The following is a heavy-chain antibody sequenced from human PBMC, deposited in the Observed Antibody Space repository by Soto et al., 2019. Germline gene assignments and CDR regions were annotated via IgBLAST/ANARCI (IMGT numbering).Heavy chain of an antibody. V-gene: IGHV3-66*01. CDR3: AKNGRAAAMYNLFDP. CDR1: GFTVSSNY. CDR2: IYSGGST. Sequence: GGSLRLSCAASGFTVSSNYMSWVRQAPGKGLEWVSLIYSGGSTYYADSVKGRFTISRDNSKNTLYLQMNSLRAEDTAVYYCAKNGRAAAMYNLFDPWGQGTLVTVSS. J-gene: IGHJ5*02. D-gene: IGHD6-13*01.